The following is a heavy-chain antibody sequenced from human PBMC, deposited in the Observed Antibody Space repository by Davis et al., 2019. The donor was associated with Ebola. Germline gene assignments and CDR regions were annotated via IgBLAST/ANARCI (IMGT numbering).Heavy chain of an antibody. D-gene: IGHD3-22*01. V-gene: IGHV4-39*07. CDR2: IYYSGST. CDR3: VAGSSGYYNWFDP. Sequence: MPSETLSLTCTVSGGSISGSTYYWGWIRQPPGKGLEWIGNIYYSGSTYYNPSLKSRVTISVDTSKNQFSLKLSSVTAADTAVYYCVAGSSGYYNWFDPWGQGTLVTVSS. CDR1: GGSISGSTYY. J-gene: IGHJ5*02.